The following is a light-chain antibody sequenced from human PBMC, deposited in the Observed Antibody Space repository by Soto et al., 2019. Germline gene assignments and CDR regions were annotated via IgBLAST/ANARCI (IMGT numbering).Light chain of an antibody. Sequence: QSVLTQPPSASGTPGQRVTISCSGSSSNFGSNTVNWYQQLPGTAPKLLIYSNNQRPSGAPDRVSGSKSGTSASLAISGLQSEDEADYYCAAWDDSLNGYYVFGTGTKVTVL. V-gene: IGLV1-44*01. CDR1: SSNFGSNT. CDR2: SNN. J-gene: IGLJ1*01. CDR3: AAWDDSLNGYYV.